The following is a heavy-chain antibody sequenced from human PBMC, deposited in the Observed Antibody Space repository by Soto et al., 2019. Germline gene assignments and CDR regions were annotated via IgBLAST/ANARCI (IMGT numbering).Heavy chain of an antibody. Sequence: AASVKVSCKASGYSFTSYGISWVRQAPGQGLEWMGWITVYNGQTKYAQNFQGRATMTTESPTSTAYLELTSLGSDDTAVYYCARAEVEPRFYGMDVWGQGTTVTVSS. V-gene: IGHV1-18*04. CDR2: ITVYNGQT. CDR1: GYSFTSYG. CDR3: ARAEVEPRFYGMDV. D-gene: IGHD3-3*01. J-gene: IGHJ6*02.